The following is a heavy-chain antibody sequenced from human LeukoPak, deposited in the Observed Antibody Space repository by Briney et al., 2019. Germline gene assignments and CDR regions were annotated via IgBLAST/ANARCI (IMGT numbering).Heavy chain of an antibody. CDR1: GGSFSGYY. D-gene: IGHD3-3*01. J-gene: IGHJ4*02. CDR2: INHSGST. CDR3: ARGRTIFGVVDFDY. V-gene: IGHV4-34*01. Sequence: PSETLSLTCAVYGGSFSGYYWSWIRQPPGKGLEWIGEINHSGSTNYNPSLKSRVTISVDTSKNQFSLKLSSVTAADTAVYYCARGRTIFGVVDFDYWGQRTLVTVSS.